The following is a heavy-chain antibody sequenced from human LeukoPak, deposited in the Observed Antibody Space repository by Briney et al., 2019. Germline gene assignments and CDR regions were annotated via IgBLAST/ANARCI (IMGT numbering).Heavy chain of an antibody. V-gene: IGHV1-2*02. CDR2: INPNSGGT. Sequence: GASVKVSCKASGYTFTGYYMHWVRQAPGQGLEWMGWINPNSGGTKYAQKFQGRVTMTRDTSISTAYMELSSLTSDDTAVYYCARVQWLAPQYYFDYWGQGTLVTVSS. D-gene: IGHD6-19*01. CDR3: ARVQWLAPQYYFDY. CDR1: GYTFTGYY. J-gene: IGHJ4*02.